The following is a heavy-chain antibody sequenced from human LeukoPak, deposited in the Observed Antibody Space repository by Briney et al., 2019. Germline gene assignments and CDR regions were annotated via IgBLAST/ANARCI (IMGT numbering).Heavy chain of an antibody. D-gene: IGHD1-14*01. V-gene: IGHV3-53*01. CDR2: IICGGNT. CDR1: GCTLSTSG. J-gene: IGHJ4*02. CDR3: ARGTGDY. Sequence: GEPLSLVCPASGCTLSTSGVSWVRKAEGKGLEWIPTIICGGNTYYADSVKGRFTMSRDKSKVTVYLQMNSLRPEDTAVEYCARGTGDYWGQGTLVTVSS.